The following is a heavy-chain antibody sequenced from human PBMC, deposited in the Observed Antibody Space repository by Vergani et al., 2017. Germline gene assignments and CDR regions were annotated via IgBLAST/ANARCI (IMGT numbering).Heavy chain of an antibody. V-gene: IGHV3-23*01. CDR2: ISGSGGST. CDR1: GFTFSSYA. CDR3: AKGSTGSPYYYYGMDV. D-gene: IGHD3-10*01. Sequence: EVQLLESGGGLVQPGGSLRLSCAASGFTFSSYAMSWVRQAPGKGLEWVSAISGSGGSTYYADSVKGRFTISRDNSKNTLYLRMNSLRAEDTAVYYCAKGSTGSPYYYYGMDVWGQGTTVTVSS. J-gene: IGHJ6*02.